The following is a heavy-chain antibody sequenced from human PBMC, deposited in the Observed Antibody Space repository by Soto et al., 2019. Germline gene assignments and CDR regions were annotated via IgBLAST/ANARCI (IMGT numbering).Heavy chain of an antibody. Sequence: VGSLRLSCAASGFTFSSYAMSWVRQDPGKGLEWVSAISGSGGSTYYADSVKGRFTISRDNTKNTLYLQMNSLRAEDTAVYYCAKDCWIAARPDAFDIWGQGTMVTVSS. V-gene: IGHV3-23*01. J-gene: IGHJ3*02. CDR2: ISGSGGST. CDR1: GFTFSSYA. CDR3: AKDCWIAARPDAFDI. D-gene: IGHD6-6*01.